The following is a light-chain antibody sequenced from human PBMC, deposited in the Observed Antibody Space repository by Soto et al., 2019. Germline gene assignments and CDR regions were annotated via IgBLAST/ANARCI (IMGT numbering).Light chain of an antibody. J-gene: IGKJ5*01. Sequence: EIVLTQSPGTLSLSPGERATLSCRASQSVSSSYLAWYQQKPGQAPRLLIYDASSRATGIPDRFSGSGSGTDFTLTISRLEPEYFAVYYCQQYGSSLITFCQGTRLEIK. CDR3: QQYGSSLIT. CDR2: DAS. V-gene: IGKV3-20*01. CDR1: QSVSSSY.